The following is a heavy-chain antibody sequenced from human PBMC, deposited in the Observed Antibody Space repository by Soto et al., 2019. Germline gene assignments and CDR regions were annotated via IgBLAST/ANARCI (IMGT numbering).Heavy chain of an antibody. CDR2: IYYSGST. J-gene: IGHJ5*02. CDR3: ARDTTTYNWFDP. D-gene: IGHD1-1*01. V-gene: IGHV4-31*11. CDR1: GGSISSGGYS. Sequence: PSETLSLTCAVSGGSISSGGYSWSWIRQPPGKGLEWIGYIYYSGSTYYNPSLKSRVTISVDTSKNQFSLKLSSVTAADTAVYYCARDTTTYNWFDPWGQGTLVTVSS.